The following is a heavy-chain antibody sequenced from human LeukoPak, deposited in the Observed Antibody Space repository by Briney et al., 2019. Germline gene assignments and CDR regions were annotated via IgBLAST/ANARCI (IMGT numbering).Heavy chain of an antibody. CDR2: ISATGGST. V-gene: IGHV3-23*01. Sequence: GGSLRLSCAASGFTFSSYGITWVRQAPGKGLEWVSTISATGGSTYYADSVKGRFTISRDNSKDTLYLQMNSLRAEDTAVYHCAKGGHRSRWRNYFDYWGQGTLVTVSS. J-gene: IGHJ4*02. CDR3: AKGGHRSRWRNYFDY. CDR1: GFTFSSYG. D-gene: IGHD6-19*01.